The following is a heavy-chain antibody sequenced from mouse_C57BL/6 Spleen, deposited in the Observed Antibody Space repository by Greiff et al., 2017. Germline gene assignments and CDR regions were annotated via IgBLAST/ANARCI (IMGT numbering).Heavy chain of an antibody. CDR3: ARRGWLRRRDYAMDY. Sequence: QVQLQQPGAELVMPGASVKLSCKASGYTFTSYWMHWVKQRPGQGLEWIGEIDPSDSYTNYNQKFKGKSTLTVDKSSITAYMQLSSLTSEDSAVYYCARRGWLRRRDYAMDYWGQGTSVTVSS. J-gene: IGHJ4*01. V-gene: IGHV1-69*01. CDR2: IDPSDSYT. D-gene: IGHD2-2*01. CDR1: GYTFTSYW.